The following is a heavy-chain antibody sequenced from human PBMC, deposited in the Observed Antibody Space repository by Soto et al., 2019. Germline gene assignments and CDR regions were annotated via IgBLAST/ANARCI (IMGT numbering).Heavy chain of an antibody. CDR1: GYTFTSYD. D-gene: IGHD2-2*01. Sequence: QVQLVQSGAEVKKPGASVKVSCKASGYTFTSYDINWVRQATGQGLEWMGWMNPNSGNTGYAQKFQGRVTMTRNTPISTAYMELSSLRSEDTAVYYCASLICSSTSPRECLKHYYYYYGMDVWGQGTTVTVSS. CDR3: ASLICSSTSPRECLKHYYYYYGMDV. CDR2: MNPNSGNT. J-gene: IGHJ6*02. V-gene: IGHV1-8*01.